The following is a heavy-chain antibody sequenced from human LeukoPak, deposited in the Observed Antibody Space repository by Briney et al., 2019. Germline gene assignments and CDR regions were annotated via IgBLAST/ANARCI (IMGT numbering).Heavy chain of an antibody. CDR1: GGSFSGYY. J-gene: IGHJ4*02. Sequence: SETLSLTCAVYGGSFSGYYWSWIRQPPGKGLEWIGEINYSGSTNYNPSLKSRVTISVDTSKNQFSLKLSSVTAADTAVYYCARVAHYYDSLGRDYFDYWGQGTLVTVSS. CDR3: ARVAHYYDSLGRDYFDY. V-gene: IGHV4-34*01. CDR2: INYSGST. D-gene: IGHD3-22*01.